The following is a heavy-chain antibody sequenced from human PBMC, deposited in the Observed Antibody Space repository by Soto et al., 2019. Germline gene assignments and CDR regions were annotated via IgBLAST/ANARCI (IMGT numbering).Heavy chain of an antibody. V-gene: IGHV3-30*18. CDR3: AKGAWYYDFSLYGMDV. CDR2: ISYDGSNK. Sequence: QVQLVESGGGVVQPGRSLRLSCAASGFTFSSYGMHWVRQAPGKGLEWVAVISYDGSNKYYADSVKGRFTISRDNSKNTLYLQMNSLRAEDTAVYYCAKGAWYYDFSLYGMDVWGQGTTVTVSS. CDR1: GFTFSSYG. D-gene: IGHD3-3*01. J-gene: IGHJ6*02.